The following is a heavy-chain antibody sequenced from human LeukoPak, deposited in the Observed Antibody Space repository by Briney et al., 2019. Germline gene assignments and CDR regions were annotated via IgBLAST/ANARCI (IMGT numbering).Heavy chain of an antibody. D-gene: IGHD2-15*01. J-gene: IGHJ4*02. Sequence: GGSLRLSCAASGFTFSSYAMHWVRQAPGKGLEWVAVISYDGSNKYYADSVKGQFTISRDNSKNTLYLQMNSLRAEDTAVYYCARELPKLDYFDYWGQGTLVTVSS. CDR2: ISYDGSNK. V-gene: IGHV3-30-3*01. CDR3: ARELPKLDYFDY. CDR1: GFTFSSYA.